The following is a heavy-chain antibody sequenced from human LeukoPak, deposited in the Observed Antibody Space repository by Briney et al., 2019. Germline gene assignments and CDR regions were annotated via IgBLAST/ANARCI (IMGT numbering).Heavy chain of an antibody. CDR2: IHHSGST. CDR1: GGSVRDNY. V-gene: IGHV4-34*01. Sequence: SETLSLTCAVYGGSVRDNYWSWIRQPPGKGLEWIGEIHHSGSTKYNPSLKSRVTISLDTSKNQFSLKLNSMTAADTAVYYCAGHVSAAAGGRWGQGTLVTVFS. D-gene: IGHD6-13*01. J-gene: IGHJ4*02. CDR3: AGHVSAAAGGR.